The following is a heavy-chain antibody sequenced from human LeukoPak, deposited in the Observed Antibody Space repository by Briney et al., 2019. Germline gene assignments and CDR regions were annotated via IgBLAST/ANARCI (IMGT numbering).Heavy chain of an antibody. J-gene: IGHJ4*02. CDR2: ISYDGSNK. CDR1: GFTFSGYP. V-gene: IGHV3-30-3*01. Sequence: GGSLRLSCAASGFTFSGYPIHWVRQAPGKGLEWVAVISYDGSNKYYADSVKGRFTISRDNSKNTLYLQMNSLRAEDTAVYYCARGGGVLDYWGQGTLVTVSS. CDR3: ARGGGVLDY. D-gene: IGHD3-16*01.